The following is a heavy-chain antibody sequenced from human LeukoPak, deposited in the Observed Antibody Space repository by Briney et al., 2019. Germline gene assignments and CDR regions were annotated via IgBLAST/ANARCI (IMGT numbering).Heavy chain of an antibody. CDR2: ISYDGSNK. D-gene: IGHD3-22*01. CDR1: GFTFSSYA. CDR3: ASDYYDSSGYLDAFDI. J-gene: IGHJ3*02. V-gene: IGHV3-30*04. Sequence: GGSLRLSCAASGFTFSSYAMHWVRQAPGKGLEWVAVISYDGSNKYYADSVKGRFTISRDNSKNTLYLQMNSLRAEDTAVYYCASDYYDSSGYLDAFDIWGQGTMVTVSS.